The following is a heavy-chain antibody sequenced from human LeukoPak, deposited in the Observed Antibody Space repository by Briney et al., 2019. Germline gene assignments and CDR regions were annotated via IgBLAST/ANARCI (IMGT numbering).Heavy chain of an antibody. CDR3: ARDVSIAVAGTEDY. D-gene: IGHD6-19*01. V-gene: IGHV1-18*04. CDR2: ISAYNGNT. J-gene: IGHJ4*02. CDR1: GYTFSGYY. Sequence: ASVNVSCKTSGYTFSGYYIHWVRQAPGQGLEWMGWISAYNGNTNYARKLQGRVTMTTDTSTSTAYMELRSLRSDDTAVYYCARDVSIAVAGTEDYWGQGTLVTVSS.